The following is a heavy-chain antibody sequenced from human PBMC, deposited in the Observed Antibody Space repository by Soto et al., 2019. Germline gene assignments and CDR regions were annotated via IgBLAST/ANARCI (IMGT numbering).Heavy chain of an antibody. V-gene: IGHV1-2*02. CDR3: ARDCDKSGYGYFGP. CDR2: IDPKSGDT. Sequence: ASVKVSCKASEYSFTGHYLPWVRQAPGQGLEWTGWIDPKSGDTNYAQKFQDRVTMTRDTSSSTAYMDLSRLRCDDTAVYYCARDCDKSGYGYFGPWGQGTRCTVSS. CDR1: EYSFTGHY. D-gene: IGHD3-3*01. J-gene: IGHJ5*02.